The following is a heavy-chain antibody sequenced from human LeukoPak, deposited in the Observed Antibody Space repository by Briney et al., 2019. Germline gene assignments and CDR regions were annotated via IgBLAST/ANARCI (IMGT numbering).Heavy chain of an antibody. J-gene: IGHJ4*02. CDR3: VRQEGQGGATAFDS. D-gene: IGHD1-26*01. V-gene: IGHV4-59*08. Sequence: SETLSLTCTVSDGSVSGYYWSWIRQPPGKGLEWIAYIYYTGTTNYNPSLKSRATMSVDTTKNQFSLRLTSVTAADTAVYYCVRQEGQGGATAFDSWGQGTLVTVSS. CDR1: DGSVSGYY. CDR2: IYYTGTT.